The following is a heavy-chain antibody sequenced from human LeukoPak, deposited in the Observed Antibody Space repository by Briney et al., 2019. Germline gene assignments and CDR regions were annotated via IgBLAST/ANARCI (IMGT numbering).Heavy chain of an antibody. V-gene: IGHV3-30*02. CDR3: AKDGIIDRWYFGL. J-gene: IGHJ2*01. CDR1: DLIFSNYV. D-gene: IGHD3-10*01. CDR2: IRYDGSDK. Sequence: QPGGSLRLSCAASDLIFSNYVMHWVRQAPGKGLEWVAFIRYDGSDKYYADSVKGRFNVSRDNSKNTLYLQMNSLRADDTAVYYCAKDGIIDRWYFGLWGRGTLVTVSS.